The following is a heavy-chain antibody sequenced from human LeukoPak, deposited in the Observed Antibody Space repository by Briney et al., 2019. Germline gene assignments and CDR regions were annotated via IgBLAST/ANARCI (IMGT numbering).Heavy chain of an antibody. CDR1: GGSINNYY. CDR3: AREHKDYDGDGYYYDN. D-gene: IGHD3-22*01. J-gene: IGHJ4*02. Sequence: KTSETLPLTCTVSGGSINNYYWAWVRQPAGQGLEWVGRLYVGRNTAHNPSLQSRVSMSVDSSKNQFSLRLRSVTAADTAVYYCAREHKDYDGDGYYYDNWGQGTLVTVSS. V-gene: IGHV4-4*07. CDR2: LYVGRNT.